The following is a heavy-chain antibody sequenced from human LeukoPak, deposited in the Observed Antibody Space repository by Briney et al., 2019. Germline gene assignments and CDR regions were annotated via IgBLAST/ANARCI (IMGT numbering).Heavy chain of an antibody. D-gene: IGHD6-19*01. J-gene: IGHJ3*01. Sequence: ASVKVSCKASGYTFTRYAISWVRQAPGQGLEWMGWTNPFNGNTNDAERFQGRVIMTTDTSTRTAYMELRSLRSDDTAVYYCARDYTSAEWLGFAFDVWGQGTMISVSS. CDR1: GYTFTRYA. V-gene: IGHV1-18*01. CDR3: ARDYTSAEWLGFAFDV. CDR2: TNPFNGNT.